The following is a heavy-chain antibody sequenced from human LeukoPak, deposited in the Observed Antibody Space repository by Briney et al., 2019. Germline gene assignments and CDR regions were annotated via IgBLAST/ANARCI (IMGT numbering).Heavy chain of an antibody. CDR2: IYPGDSDT. D-gene: IGHD4-17*01. CDR3: ARLGLTTVTTWTLFDY. V-gene: IGHV5-51*01. Sequence: PGESLKISCKGSGYSFTSYWIGWVRQMPGKGLEWMGIIYPGDSDTRYSPSFQGQVTISADKSISTAYLQWSSLKASDTAMYYCARLGLTTVTTWTLFDYWGQGTLVTVSS. CDR1: GYSFTSYW. J-gene: IGHJ4*02.